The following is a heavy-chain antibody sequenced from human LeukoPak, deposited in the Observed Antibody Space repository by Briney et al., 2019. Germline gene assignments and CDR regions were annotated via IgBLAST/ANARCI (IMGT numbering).Heavy chain of an antibody. CDR2: IYTSGST. CDR3: VRDRGGFDP. D-gene: IGHD1-26*01. CDR1: GASISSYY. Sequence: SETLSLTCVVSGASISSYYWTCIRQPAGKGLEWIGRIYTSGSTTYNPSLKSRVTMSVDTSKNQFSLNLTSVTAADTAVYYCVRDRGGFDPWGQGTLVTVSS. V-gene: IGHV4-4*07. J-gene: IGHJ5*02.